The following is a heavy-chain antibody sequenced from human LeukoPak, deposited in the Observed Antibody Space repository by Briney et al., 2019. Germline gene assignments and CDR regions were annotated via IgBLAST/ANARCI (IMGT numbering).Heavy chain of an antibody. CDR2: ISYDGSNK. CDR1: GFTFSIYA. CDR3: ARGSRITMIVVVQGWFEP. Sequence: GGSLTLSCAASGFTFSIYAMHRVRQAPGKGLEWVAVISYDGSNKYYADSVKGRFTISRDNSNNTLYLQMNSLRAEDTAVYYCARGSRITMIVVVQGWFEPWGQGTLVTASS. D-gene: IGHD3-22*01. J-gene: IGHJ5*02. V-gene: IGHV3-30-3*01.